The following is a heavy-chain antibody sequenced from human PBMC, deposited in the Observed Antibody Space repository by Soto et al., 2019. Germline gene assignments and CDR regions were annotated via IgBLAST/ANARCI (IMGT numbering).Heavy chain of an antibody. CDR1: GFTFNRHA. D-gene: IGHD2-8*01. J-gene: IGHJ4*02. Sequence: EVQLLESGGGLVQPGGSLRLSCTASGFTFNRHAMTWVRQAPGKGLEWVSGLSDSGGSIYYADSVKGRFTISRDNSMNTLYLQINNLRAEDTAVYYCAKVSSAWYAGFFDLWGQGTLVTVSS. V-gene: IGHV3-23*01. CDR2: LSDSGGSI. CDR3: AKVSSAWYAGFFDL.